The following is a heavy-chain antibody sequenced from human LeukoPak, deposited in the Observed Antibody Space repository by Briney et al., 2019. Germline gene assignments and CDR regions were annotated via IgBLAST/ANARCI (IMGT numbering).Heavy chain of an antibody. CDR2: IYPGDSDT. V-gene: IGHV5-51*01. D-gene: IGHD2-8*01. CDR1: GYSFTNYW. J-gene: IGHJ3*02. CDR3: ARMVSHSNRDAFDI. Sequence: GESLKISCRGSGYSFTNYWIGWVRQMPGKGLEWMGIIYPGDSDTRYSPSFQGQVTISADKSISTAYLQWSSLKASDTAMYYCARMVSHSNRDAFDIWGQGTMVTVSS.